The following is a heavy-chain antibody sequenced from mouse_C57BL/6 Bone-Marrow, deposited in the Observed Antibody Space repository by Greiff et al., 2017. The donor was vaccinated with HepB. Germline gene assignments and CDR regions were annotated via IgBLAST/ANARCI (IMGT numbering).Heavy chain of an antibody. CDR1: GYSFTGYY. V-gene: IGHV1-42*01. CDR2: INPSTGGT. D-gene: IGHD2-5*01. Sequence: VQLQQSGPELVKPGASVKISCKASGYSFTGYYMNWVKQSPEKSLEWIGEINPSTGGTTYNQKFKAKATLTVDKSSSTAYMQLKSLTSEDSAVYYCARRKNYSNPWFAYWGQGTLVTVSA. CDR3: ARRKNYSNPWFAY. J-gene: IGHJ3*01.